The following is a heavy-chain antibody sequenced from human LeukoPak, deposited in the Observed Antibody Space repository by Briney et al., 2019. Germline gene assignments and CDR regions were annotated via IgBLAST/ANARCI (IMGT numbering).Heavy chain of an antibody. Sequence: SGTLSLTCAVSGGSISSSNWWSWVRQPPGKGLEWIGEIYHSGSTNYNPSLKSRVTMSVDKSKNQFSLNLTSVTAADTAVYFCARAPRAYCSTTGSCFQDYWGQGTLVTVSS. V-gene: IGHV4-4*02. CDR3: ARAPRAYCSTTGSCFQDY. CDR1: GGSISSSNW. J-gene: IGHJ4*02. CDR2: IYHSGST. D-gene: IGHD2-2*01.